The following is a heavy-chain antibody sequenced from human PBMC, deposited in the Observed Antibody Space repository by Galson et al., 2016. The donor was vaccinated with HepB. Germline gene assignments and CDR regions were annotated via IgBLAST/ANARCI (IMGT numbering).Heavy chain of an antibody. Sequence: SLRLSCAASGFTVSTNYMSWVRQAPGKGLEWVSVVYSGGSTYYADSGKGRFTISRYNSKNKLLPQMNSLRAEDTAVYYCAREFAYYDSSGYPSYYFPSWGKGTLVTVSS. J-gene: IGHJ4*02. CDR3: AREFAYYDSSGYPSYYFPS. D-gene: IGHD3-22*01. CDR2: VYSGGST. V-gene: IGHV3-66*01. CDR1: GFTVSTNY.